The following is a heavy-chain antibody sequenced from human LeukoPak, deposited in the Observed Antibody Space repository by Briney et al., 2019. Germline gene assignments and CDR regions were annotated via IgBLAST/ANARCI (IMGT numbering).Heavy chain of an antibody. CDR1: GGSISSGGYS. CDR3: ARVVAAAGNNWFDP. J-gene: IGHJ5*02. Sequence: TLSLTCAVSGGSISSGGYSWSWTRQTPGKGLEWIAYIHDSGSTYYNPSLKSRVSISIDTSKNQFSLKLNSVTAADTAVYYCARVVAAAGNNWFDPWGQGTLVTVSS. CDR2: IHDSGST. V-gene: IGHV4-30-4*07. D-gene: IGHD6-13*01.